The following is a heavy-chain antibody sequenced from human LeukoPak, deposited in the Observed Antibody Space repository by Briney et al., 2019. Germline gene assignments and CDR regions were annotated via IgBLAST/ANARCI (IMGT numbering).Heavy chain of an antibody. CDR1: GYTFTSYD. CDR3: ARDSRYYDFWSGYFYYYYYGMDV. CDR2: MNPNSGNT. V-gene: IGHV1-8*01. J-gene: IGHJ6*02. Sequence: ASVKVSCKASGYTFTSYDINWVRQATGQGLEWMGWMNPNSGNTGYAQKFQGRVTMTRDTSISTAYMELSSLRSEDTAVYYCARDSRYYDFWSGYFYYYYYGMDVWGQGTTVTVSS. D-gene: IGHD3-3*01.